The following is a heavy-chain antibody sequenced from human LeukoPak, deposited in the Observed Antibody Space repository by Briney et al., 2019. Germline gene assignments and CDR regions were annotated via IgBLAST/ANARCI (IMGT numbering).Heavy chain of an antibody. Sequence: PGGSLRLSCAASGFTFSNAWMSWVRQAPGKGLEWVGRIKSKTDGGTTDYAAPVKGRFTISRDDSKNTLYLQMNSLKIEDTAVYYCTTDDQGIAAAGTGFDYWGQGTLVTVSS. D-gene: IGHD6-13*01. CDR2: IKSKTDGGTT. CDR1: GFTFSNAW. V-gene: IGHV3-15*01. CDR3: TTDDQGIAAAGTGFDY. J-gene: IGHJ4*02.